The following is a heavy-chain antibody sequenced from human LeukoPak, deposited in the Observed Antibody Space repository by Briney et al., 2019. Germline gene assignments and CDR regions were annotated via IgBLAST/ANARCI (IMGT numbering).Heavy chain of an antibody. D-gene: IGHD4/OR15-4a*01. Sequence: SETLSLTCNVSGDSITSGAFYWAWIRQSPGKGLEWIGNVYYSGSTQYNPSLRGRVSISMDKTKNQFSINLNSVSVTDTAIYYCARRDYAAWFDPWGQGTLVTVSS. V-gene: IGHV4-39*01. CDR3: ARRDYAAWFDP. CDR2: VYYSGST. CDR1: GDSITSGAFY. J-gene: IGHJ5*02.